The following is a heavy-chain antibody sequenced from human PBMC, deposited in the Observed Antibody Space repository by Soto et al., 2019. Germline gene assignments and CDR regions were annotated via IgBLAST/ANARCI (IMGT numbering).Heavy chain of an antibody. Sequence: WGSLRLSCAASGGTFSSYAMSWIRQTPGKGLGWVSAISGSGGSTYYADSLTGRFTISRDNSKNTLYVKMTSLRAEDTAVYYCANRIDPWGQGTLVTVSS. CDR3: ANRIDP. V-gene: IGHV3-23*01. J-gene: IGHJ5*02. CDR2: ISGSGGST. CDR1: GGTFSSYA.